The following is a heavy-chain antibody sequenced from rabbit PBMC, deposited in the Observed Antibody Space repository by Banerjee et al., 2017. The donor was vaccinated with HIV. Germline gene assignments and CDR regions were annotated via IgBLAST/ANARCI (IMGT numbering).Heavy chain of an antibody. CDR2: IGTTSGTT. CDR3: ARDAGYAGSNL. Sequence: QEQLEESGGDLVKPEGSLTLTCTASGFTLSSYWICWVRQAPGKGLEWIACIGTTSGTTYYARWAKGRFTISKTSSTTVTLQMTSLTAADTATYFCARDAGYAGSNLWGPGTLVTVS. J-gene: IGHJ4*01. D-gene: IGHD4-2*01. CDR1: GFTLSSYW. V-gene: IGHV1S45*01.